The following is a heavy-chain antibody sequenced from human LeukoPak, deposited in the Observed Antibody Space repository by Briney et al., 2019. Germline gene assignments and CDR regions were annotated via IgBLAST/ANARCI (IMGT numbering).Heavy chain of an antibody. CDR2: FYPGDSDT. Sequence: GAPLKISCKGSGSSFTSYWSGWVRKLPGRGLEWMAIFYPGDSDTRYSPSFQGQVTISADKSISTAYLQWSRLKDSDTALYYCAAHSPVELCPDAFDIWGQGTMVTVSS. D-gene: IGHD1-26*01. V-gene: IGHV5-51*01. CDR1: GSSFTSYW. J-gene: IGHJ3*02. CDR3: AAHSPVELCPDAFDI.